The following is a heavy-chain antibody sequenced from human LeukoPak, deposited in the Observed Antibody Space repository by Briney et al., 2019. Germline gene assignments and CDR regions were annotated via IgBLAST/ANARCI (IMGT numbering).Heavy chain of an antibody. CDR2: IMPLFGTA. CDR1: GGTFSTSG. V-gene: IGHV1-69*05. Sequence: SVKVSCKASGGTFSTSGISWVRQAPGQGLEWLGGIMPLFGTAGYAQKFQGRVTITKDESTRTVYLELTSLTSDDTAVYYCARDVHGDYGSGWFDPWGQGTLVSVSS. CDR3: ARDVHGDYGSGWFDP. D-gene: IGHD4-17*01. J-gene: IGHJ5*02.